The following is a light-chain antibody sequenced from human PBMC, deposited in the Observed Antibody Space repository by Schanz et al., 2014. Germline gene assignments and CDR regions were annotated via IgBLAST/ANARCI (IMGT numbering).Light chain of an antibody. CDR3: QQSYSTPWT. V-gene: IGKV3-11*01. CDR2: GTS. CDR1: QSIRSF. J-gene: IGKJ1*01. Sequence: EIVLTQSPATLSLSPGERATLSCRASQSIRSFLAWYQQKPGQAPRLLIYGTSIRATGIPDRFSGSGSGTDFTLTISSLQPEDVATYYCQQSYSTPWTFGQGTKVEIK.